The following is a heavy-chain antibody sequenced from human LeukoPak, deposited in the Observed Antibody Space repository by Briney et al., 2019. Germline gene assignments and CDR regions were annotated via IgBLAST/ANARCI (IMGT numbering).Heavy chain of an antibody. J-gene: IGHJ5*02. CDR2: NYTSEST. V-gene: IGHV4-4*07. D-gene: IGHD4-23*01. Sequence: SETLSLTCSVWGGPISRYYWRGIPQPAGEALECIGRNYTSESTNYNPSLKSRVTMSLDTSKNQFSLKLSSVTAADTAVYYCARDHSGRSGGFTWFDPWGQGTLVTVSS. CDR1: GGPISRYY. CDR3: ARDHSGRSGGFTWFDP.